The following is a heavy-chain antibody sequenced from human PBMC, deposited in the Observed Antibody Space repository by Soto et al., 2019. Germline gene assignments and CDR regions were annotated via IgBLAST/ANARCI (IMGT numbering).Heavy chain of an antibody. Sequence: GSLRLSCAASGFTFSSYGMHWVRQAPGKGLEWVAVISYDGSNKYYADSVKGRFTISRDNSKNTLYLQMNSLRAEDTAVYYCAKASNWGFLSDYFDYWGQGTLVTVSS. V-gene: IGHV3-30*18. D-gene: IGHD7-27*01. CDR1: GFTFSSYG. CDR3: AKASNWGFLSDYFDY. J-gene: IGHJ4*02. CDR2: ISYDGSNK.